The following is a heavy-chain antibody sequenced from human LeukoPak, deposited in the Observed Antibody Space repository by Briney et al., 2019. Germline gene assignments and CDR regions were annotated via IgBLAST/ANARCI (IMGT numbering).Heavy chain of an antibody. D-gene: IGHD3-22*01. CDR2: IKQDGSEK. V-gene: IGHV3-7*01. J-gene: IGHJ5*02. CDR1: GFTFTSYW. CDR3: GSTVRGRYYDSSGYPDH. Sequence: GGSLRLSCAASGFTFTSYWRSWVRQAPGKGLEWVANIKQDGSEKYYVDSVSGRFTTTRDTAKNSLYLQMTSLRAEDTAVYYCGSTVRGRYYDSSGYPDHWGQGTLVTVSS.